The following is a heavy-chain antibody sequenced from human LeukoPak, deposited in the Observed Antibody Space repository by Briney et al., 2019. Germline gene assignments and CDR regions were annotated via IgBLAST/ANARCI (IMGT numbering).Heavy chain of an antibody. CDR2: ISSGSSTI. V-gene: IGHV3-48*02. J-gene: IGHJ6*02. CDR3: ARDITMVRGLIGYYYGMDV. Sequence: GGSLRLSCSASGFSFSSYAMHWVRQAPGKGLEWVSYISSGSSTIYYADSVKGRFTISRDKAKNSLYLQMNSLRDEDTAVYYCARDITMVRGLIGYYYGMDVWGQGTTVTVSS. CDR1: GFSFSSYA. D-gene: IGHD3-10*01.